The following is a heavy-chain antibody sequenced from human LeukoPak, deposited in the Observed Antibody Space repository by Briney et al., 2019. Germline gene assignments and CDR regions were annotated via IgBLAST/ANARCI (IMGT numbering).Heavy chain of an antibody. Sequence: GGSLRLSCAASGLTFSSYGMHWVRQAPGKGLEWVAVIWYDGSNKYYADSVKGRFTISRDNSKNTLYLQMNSLRAEDTAVYYCARDPLSSGTPFDYWGQGTLVTVSS. V-gene: IGHV3-33*01. D-gene: IGHD6-19*01. CDR1: GLTFSSYG. CDR3: ARDPLSSGTPFDY. J-gene: IGHJ4*02. CDR2: IWYDGSNK.